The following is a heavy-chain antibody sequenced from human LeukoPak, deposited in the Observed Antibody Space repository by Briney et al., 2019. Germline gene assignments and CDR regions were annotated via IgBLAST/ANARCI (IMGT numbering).Heavy chain of an antibody. J-gene: IGHJ4*02. CDR3: ATSITMVRGVGPDY. V-gene: IGHV3-23*01. CDR2: ISGSGGST. CDR1: GFTFSSYA. Sequence: PGGSLRLSCAASGFTFSSYAMSWVRQAPGKGLEWVSAISGSGGSTYYADSVKGRFTISRDNSKNTLYLQMNSLRAEDTAVYYCATSITMVRGVGPDYWGQGTLVTVSS. D-gene: IGHD3-10*01.